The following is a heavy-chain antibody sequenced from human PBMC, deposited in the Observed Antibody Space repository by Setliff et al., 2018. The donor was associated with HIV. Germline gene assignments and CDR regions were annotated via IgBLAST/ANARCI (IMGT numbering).Heavy chain of an antibody. CDR1: GGSISSGGYY. CDR2: IYSSGNT. CDR3: ARDVGGVHMATNFDF. J-gene: IGHJ4*02. V-gene: IGHV4-31*03. Sequence: PSETLSLTCTVSGGSISSGGYYWSWIRQHPGKGLGWVGRIYSSGNTEYNPSLKGRVTMSVDTSENQFSLRLASVTAADTAVYYCARDVGGVHMATNFDFWGQGTLVTVSS. D-gene: IGHD1-26*01.